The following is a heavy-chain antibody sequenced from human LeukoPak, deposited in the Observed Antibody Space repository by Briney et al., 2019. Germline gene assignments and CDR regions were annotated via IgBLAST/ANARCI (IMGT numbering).Heavy chain of an antibody. V-gene: IGHV1-3*01. CDR1: GYTFTSYA. Sequence: ASVKVSCKASGYTFTSYAMHWVRQAPGQRLEWMGWINAGNGNTKYSQKFQGRVTITRDTSASTANMELSSLRSEDTAVYYCARVVDVNSYGLFDYWGQGTLVTVSS. D-gene: IGHD5-18*01. J-gene: IGHJ4*02. CDR2: INAGNGNT. CDR3: ARVVDVNSYGLFDY.